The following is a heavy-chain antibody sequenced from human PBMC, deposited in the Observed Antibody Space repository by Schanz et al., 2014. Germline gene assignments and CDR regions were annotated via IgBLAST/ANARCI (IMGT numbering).Heavy chain of an antibody. V-gene: IGHV3-23*01. Sequence: EVQLLESGGGLVQPGGSLRLSCIGSGFTFSNHALSWVRQAPGKGLEYVSVISSNGGSTDFADSVKGSFTISRDNSKNTLYLQMNSLRAEDTAVYYCAKVAPAATYLDSWGLGTLVTVSS. D-gene: IGHD2-2*01. J-gene: IGHJ4*02. CDR1: GFTFSNHA. CDR3: AKVAPAATYLDS. CDR2: ISSNGGST.